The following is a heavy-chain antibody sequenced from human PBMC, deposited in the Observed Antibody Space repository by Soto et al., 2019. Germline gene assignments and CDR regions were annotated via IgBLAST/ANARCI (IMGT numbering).Heavy chain of an antibody. CDR3: AKESAYGDYYFDY. J-gene: IGHJ4*02. Sequence: GGSLRLSCAASGFTFSSYGMHWVRQAPGKGLEWVAVISYDGSNKYYADSVKGRFTISRDNSKNTLYLQMNSLRAEDTAVYYCAKESAYGDYYFDYWGQGTLVTVSS. D-gene: IGHD4-17*01. V-gene: IGHV3-30*18. CDR2: ISYDGSNK. CDR1: GFTFSSYG.